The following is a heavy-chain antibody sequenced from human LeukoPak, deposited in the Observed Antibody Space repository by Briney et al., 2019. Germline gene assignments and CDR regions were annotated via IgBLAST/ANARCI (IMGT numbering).Heavy chain of an antibody. Sequence: PSETLSLTCTVSGGSISSYYWSWIRQPPGKGLEWIGYIYYSGSTNYNPSLKSRVTISVDTSKNQFSLKLSSVTAADTAVYYCARQKTYYYDSSGYYPLWYFDLWGRGTLVTVSS. V-gene: IGHV4-59*08. J-gene: IGHJ2*01. D-gene: IGHD3-22*01. CDR1: GGSISSYY. CDR3: ARQKTYYYDSSGYYPLWYFDL. CDR2: IYYSGST.